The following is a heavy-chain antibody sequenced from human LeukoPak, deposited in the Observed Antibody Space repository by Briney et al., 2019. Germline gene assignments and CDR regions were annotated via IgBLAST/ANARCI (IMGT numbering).Heavy chain of an antibody. D-gene: IGHD3-10*01. CDR3: ARTPMVRGVTIDY. CDR1: GFTFSSFT. J-gene: IGHJ4*02. CDR2: INHSGST. V-gene: IGHV4-34*01. Sequence: GSLRLSCAASGFTFSSFTMHWVRQPPGKGLEWIGEINHSGSTNYNPPLKSRVTISVDTSKNQFSLKLSSVTAADTAVYYCARTPMVRGVTIDYWGQGTLVTVSS.